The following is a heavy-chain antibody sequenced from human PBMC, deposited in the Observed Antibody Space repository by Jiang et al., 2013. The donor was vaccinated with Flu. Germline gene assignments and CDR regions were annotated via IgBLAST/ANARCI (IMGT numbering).Heavy chain of an antibody. D-gene: IGHD3-22*01. CDR3: ARGSYDSSGYRHFDY. J-gene: IGHJ4*02. Sequence: VQLLESGGGLVKPGGSLRLSCAASGFTFSDYYMSWIRQAPGKGLEWVSYISSSSSYTNYADSVKGRFTISRDNAKNSLYLQMNSLRAEDTAVYYCARGSYDSSGYRHFDYWGQGTLVTVSS. CDR2: ISSSSSYT. V-gene: IGHV3-11*06. CDR1: GFTFSDYY.